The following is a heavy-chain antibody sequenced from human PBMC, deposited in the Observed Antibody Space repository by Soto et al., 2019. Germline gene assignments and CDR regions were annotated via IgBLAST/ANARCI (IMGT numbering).Heavy chain of an antibody. J-gene: IGHJ4*02. CDR2: INTDNGNT. V-gene: IGHV1-3*04. CDR1: GYTFTTYV. D-gene: IGHD5-12*01. CDR3: ARSLYSTYDFAY. Sequence: RASVKVSCKASGYTFTTYVMYWVRQAPGQRLEWMGRINTDNGNTEYSQKFQGRVTITRDTSASTAYMELSSLRSEDTAVYYCARSLYSTYDFAYWGQGTLVTVS.